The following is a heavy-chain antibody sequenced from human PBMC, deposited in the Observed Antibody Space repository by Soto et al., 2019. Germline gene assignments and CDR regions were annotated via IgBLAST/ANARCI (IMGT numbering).Heavy chain of an antibody. CDR3: ARVFYYYDFWSGYYSHDNNWFDP. CDR2: IYYSGST. D-gene: IGHD3-3*01. V-gene: IGHV4-59*01. CDR1: GGSISSYY. J-gene: IGHJ5*02. Sequence: PSETLSLTCTVSGGSISSYYWSWIRQPPGKGLEWIGYIYYSGSTNYNPSLKSRVTISVDTSKNQFSLKLSSVTAADTAVYYCARVFYYYDFWSGYYSHDNNWFDPWGQGTLVTVSS.